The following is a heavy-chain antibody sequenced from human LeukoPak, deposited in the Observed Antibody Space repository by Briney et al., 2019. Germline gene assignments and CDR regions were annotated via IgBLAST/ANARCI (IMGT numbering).Heavy chain of an antibody. J-gene: IGHJ4*02. CDR2: IYPGDSDT. V-gene: IGHV5-51*01. Sequence: GESLKISCKGSGYSFTNYWIGWVRQMPGKGLGWMGIIYPGDSDTRYSPSFQGQVTISADKSINNAYLQWSSLKASDTAMYYCASTYSSSWYGSFDYWGQGTLVTVSS. D-gene: IGHD6-13*01. CDR3: ASTYSSSWYGSFDY. CDR1: GYSFTNYW.